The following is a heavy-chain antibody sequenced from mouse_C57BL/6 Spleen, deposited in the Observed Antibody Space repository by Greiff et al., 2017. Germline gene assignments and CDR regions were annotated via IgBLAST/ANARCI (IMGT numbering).Heavy chain of an antibody. CDR2: IDPSDSYT. D-gene: IGHD1-1*01. J-gene: IGHJ4*01. V-gene: IGHV1-69*01. CDR3: AKYTTVVAPYAMDY. CDR1: GYTFTSYW. Sequence: QVQLQQSGAELVMPGASVKLSCKASGYTFTSYWMHWVKQRPGQGLEWIGEIDPSDSYTNYNQKFKGKSTLTVDKSSSTAYMQLSSLTSEDSAVYYCAKYTTVVAPYAMDYWGQGTSVTVSS.